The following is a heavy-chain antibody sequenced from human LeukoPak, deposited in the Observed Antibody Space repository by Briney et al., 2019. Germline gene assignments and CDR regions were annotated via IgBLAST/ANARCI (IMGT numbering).Heavy chain of an antibody. D-gene: IGHD3-22*01. CDR1: GGSFSGYY. CDR3: ARDRGYYDSSGYSDY. CDR2: IKQDGSEK. Sequence: ETLSLTCAVYGGSFSGYYWSWIRQAPGKGLEWVANIKQDGSEKYYVDSVKGRFTISRDNAKNSLYLQMNSLRAEDTAVYYCARDRGYYDSSGYSDYWGQGTLVTVSS. J-gene: IGHJ4*02. V-gene: IGHV3-7*01.